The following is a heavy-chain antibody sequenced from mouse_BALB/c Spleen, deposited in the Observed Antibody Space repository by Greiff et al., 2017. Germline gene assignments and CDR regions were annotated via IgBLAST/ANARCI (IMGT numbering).Heavy chain of an antibody. Sequence: EVKLVESGGGLVQPGGSLKLSCAASGFDFSRYWMSWVRQAPGKGLEWIGEINPDSSTINYTPSLKDKFIISRDNAKNTLYLQMSKVRSEDTALYYCARENHYYGSSYFAWFAYWGQGTLVTVSA. CDR2: INPDSSTI. D-gene: IGHD1-1*01. J-gene: IGHJ3*01. CDR1: GFDFSRYW. CDR3: ARENHYYGSSYFAWFAY. V-gene: IGHV4-1*02.